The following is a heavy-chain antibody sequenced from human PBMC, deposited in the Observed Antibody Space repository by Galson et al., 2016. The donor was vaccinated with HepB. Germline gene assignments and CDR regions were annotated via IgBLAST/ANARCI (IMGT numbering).Heavy chain of an antibody. V-gene: IGHV5-51*01. CDR3: ARPWCDGYIGGGDDFDI. CDR2: INPRDSDT. D-gene: IGHD5-24*01. CDR1: GYTFSDYW. Sequence: QSGAEVKKPGESLKISCKGSGYTFSDYWLGWVRQMPGKGLEWMGIINPRDSDTRYRPSFQGQVTISVDKSISTAYLQWSSLKASDAAIYYCARPWCDGYIGGGDDFDIWGPGTLVTCSS. J-gene: IGHJ3*02.